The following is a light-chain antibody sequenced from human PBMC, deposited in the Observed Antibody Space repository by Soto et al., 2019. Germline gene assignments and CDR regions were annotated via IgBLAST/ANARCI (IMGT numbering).Light chain of an antibody. CDR1: QSISFY. CDR3: QQSYSIPIT. Sequence: DLQMTQSPSSLSASVGDRVTITCRASQSISFYLNWYQQKPGKAHKVLIYAASNLQSGVPSRFSGSGSGTEFTLTISSLQPEDFATYYCQQSYSIPITFGQGTRLEI. J-gene: IGKJ5*01. V-gene: IGKV1-39*01. CDR2: AAS.